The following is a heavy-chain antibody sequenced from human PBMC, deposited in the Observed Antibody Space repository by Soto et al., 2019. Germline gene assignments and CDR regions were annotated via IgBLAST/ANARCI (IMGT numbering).Heavy chain of an antibody. V-gene: IGHV4-4*02. CDR2: IYHSGST. Sequence: LSLTCTVSGASISNNRWWAWVRLPPGKGLEWIGEIYHSGSTDSKPSLKSRVTISVDKSRNQFSLELTSVSAADTALYYCTTRFDGFGSFEYWGQGTLVTVSS. CDR3: TTRFDGFGSFEY. CDR1: GASISNNRW. D-gene: IGHD3-10*01. J-gene: IGHJ4*02.